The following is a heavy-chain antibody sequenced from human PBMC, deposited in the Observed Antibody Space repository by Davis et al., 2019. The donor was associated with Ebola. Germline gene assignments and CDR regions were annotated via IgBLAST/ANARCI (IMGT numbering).Heavy chain of an antibody. D-gene: IGHD6-19*01. CDR3: AKDYRPQQYSSGLYFDY. Sequence: GGSLRLSCAASGFTFSSYGMHWVRQAPGKGLEWVAFIRYDGSNKYYADSVKGRFTISRDNSKNTLYLQMNSLRAEDTAVYYCAKDYRPQQYSSGLYFDYWGQGTLVTVSS. J-gene: IGHJ4*02. V-gene: IGHV3-30*02. CDR2: IRYDGSNK. CDR1: GFTFSSYG.